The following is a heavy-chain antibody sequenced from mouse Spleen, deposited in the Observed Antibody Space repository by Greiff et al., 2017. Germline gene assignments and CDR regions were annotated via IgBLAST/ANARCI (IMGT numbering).Heavy chain of an antibody. CDR2: ISSGSSTI. J-gene: IGHJ2*01. Sequence: EVMLVESGGGLVKPGGSLKLSCAASGFTFSDYGMHWVRQAPEKGLEWVAYISSGSSTIYYADTVKGRFTISRDNAKNTLFLQMTSLRSEDTAMYYCARMITHYFDYWGQGTTLTVSS. CDR3: ARMITHYFDY. CDR1: GFTFSDYG. V-gene: IGHV5-17*01. D-gene: IGHD2-4*01.